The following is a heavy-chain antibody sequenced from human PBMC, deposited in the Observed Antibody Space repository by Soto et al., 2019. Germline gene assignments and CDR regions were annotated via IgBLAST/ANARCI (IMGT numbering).Heavy chain of an antibody. D-gene: IGHD3-9*01. CDR1: GGSISSSNYY. Sequence: QLQLQESGPGLVKTSETLSLTCTVSGGSISSSNYYWGWIRQPPGKGLEWIGSIYYIGSTYSNPSLKSRVTLSVDTSRNQCSLHLRSVTAGDTAVYCCARLGILTGYLRWFDPWGLGTLVTVSS. J-gene: IGHJ5*02. V-gene: IGHV4-39*01. CDR2: IYYIGST. CDR3: ARLGILTGYLRWFDP.